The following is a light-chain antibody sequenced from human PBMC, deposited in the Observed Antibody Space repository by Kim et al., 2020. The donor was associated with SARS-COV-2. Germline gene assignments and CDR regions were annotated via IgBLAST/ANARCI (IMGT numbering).Light chain of an antibody. CDR1: QSVSTY. V-gene: IGKV3-11*01. CDR3: QQRSNWPLT. CDR2: DAS. J-gene: IGKJ4*01. Sequence: LSPGERATLSCRASQSVSTYLAWYQQKPGQAPRLLIFDASNRATGFPARLSGSGSGTDFTLTISSLEPEDFAVYYCQQRSNWPLTFGGGTKVDIK.